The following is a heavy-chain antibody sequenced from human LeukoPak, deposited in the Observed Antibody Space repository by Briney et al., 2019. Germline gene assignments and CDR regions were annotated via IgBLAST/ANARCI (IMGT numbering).Heavy chain of an antibody. Sequence: GGSLRLSCAASGFTFSDYAMRWVRQAPGKGLDWVSAVSGSGGSAYYADSVKGRFTISRDNSKNPLSLQMNSLRAEDTAVYYCAKASLERYYFDYWGQGTLVTVSS. D-gene: IGHD1-1*01. CDR1: GFTFSDYA. J-gene: IGHJ4*02. V-gene: IGHV3-23*01. CDR2: VSGSGGSA. CDR3: AKASLERYYFDY.